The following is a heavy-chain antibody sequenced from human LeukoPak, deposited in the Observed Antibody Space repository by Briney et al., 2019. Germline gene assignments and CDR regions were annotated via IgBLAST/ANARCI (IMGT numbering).Heavy chain of an antibody. V-gene: IGHV1-2*04. D-gene: IGHD1-26*01. Sequence: ASVKVSCKASGYTFTGYYMHWVRQAPGQGLEWMGWINPNSGGTNYAQKFQGWVTMTRDTSISTAYMELSRLRSDDTAVYYCARERRMGATRGWFDPWGQGTLVTVSS. CDR1: GYTFTGYY. CDR2: INPNSGGT. J-gene: IGHJ5*02. CDR3: ARERRMGATRGWFDP.